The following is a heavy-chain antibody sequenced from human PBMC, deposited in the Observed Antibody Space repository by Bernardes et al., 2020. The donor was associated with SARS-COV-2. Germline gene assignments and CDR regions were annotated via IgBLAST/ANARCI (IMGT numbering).Heavy chain of an antibody. D-gene: IGHD3-16*02. J-gene: IGHJ4*02. CDR2: IYWDDDK. CDR1: GFSLSTSGVG. Sequence: GPTLVKPTQTLTLTCTFSGFSLSTSGVGVGWIRQPPGKALEWLALIYWDDDKRYSPSLKSRLTITKDTSKNQVVLTMTNMDPVDTATYYCAHSLRYDYVWGSYRYVNFDYWGQGTLVTVSS. V-gene: IGHV2-5*02. CDR3: AHSLRYDYVWGSYRYVNFDY.